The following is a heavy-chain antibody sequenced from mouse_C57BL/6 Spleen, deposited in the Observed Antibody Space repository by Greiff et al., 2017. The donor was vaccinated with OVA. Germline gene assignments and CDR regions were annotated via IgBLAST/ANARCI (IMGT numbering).Heavy chain of an antibody. J-gene: IGHJ1*03. V-gene: IGHV1-82*01. CDR3: ARYYYGSSYYFHWYFDV. D-gene: IGHD1-1*01. CDR2: IYPGDGDT. CDR1: GYAFSSSW. Sequence: VQLQQSGPELVKPGASVKISCKASGYAFSSSWMNWVKQRLGKGLEWIGRIYPGDGDTNYNGKFKGKATLTADKSSSTAYMQLSSLTSEDSAVYFCARYYYGSSYYFHWYFDVWGTGTTVTVSS.